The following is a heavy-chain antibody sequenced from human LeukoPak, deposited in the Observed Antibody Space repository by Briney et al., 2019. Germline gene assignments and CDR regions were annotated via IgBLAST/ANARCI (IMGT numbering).Heavy chain of an antibody. D-gene: IGHD6-13*01. CDR3: ASRIAAAGRSGGFDY. CDR1: GGSISSSNW. CDR2: IYHSGST. Sequence: SETLSLTCAVSGGSISSSNWWSWVRQPPGKGLEWIGEIYHSGSTNYNPSLKSRVTISVDKSKNQFSLKLSSVTAADTAVYYCASRIAAAGRSGGFDYWGQGTLVTVSS. J-gene: IGHJ4*02. V-gene: IGHV4-4*02.